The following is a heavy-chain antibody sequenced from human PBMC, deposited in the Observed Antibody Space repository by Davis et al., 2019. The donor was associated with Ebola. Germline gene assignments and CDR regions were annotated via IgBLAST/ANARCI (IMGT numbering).Heavy chain of an antibody. V-gene: IGHV4-39*01. CDR3: ASGEGWLRW. CDR2: IYYSGST. J-gene: IGHJ4*02. D-gene: IGHD5-24*01. CDR1: GGSISSSSYY. Sequence: SETLSLTCTVSGGSISSSSYYWGWIRQPPGKGLEWIGSIYYSGSTYYNPSLKSRVTISVDTSKNQFSLKLSSVTAADTAVYYCASGEGWLRWWGQGTLVTVSS.